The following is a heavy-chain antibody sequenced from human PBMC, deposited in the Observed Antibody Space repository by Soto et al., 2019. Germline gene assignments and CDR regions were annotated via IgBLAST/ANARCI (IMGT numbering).Heavy chain of an antibody. CDR3: ARYNSPVGDFDY. D-gene: IGHD6-13*01. CDR1: GDSFSSNSAA. CDR2: TYYRSKWYS. V-gene: IGHV6-1*01. Sequence: SQTLSLTCAISGDSFSSNSAAWNWIRQSPSRGLEWLGRTYYRSKWYSDYAVSVRSRITINPDTFKNQLSLHLNSVTPEDAAVYYCARYNSPVGDFDYWGQGTPVTVSS. J-gene: IGHJ4*02.